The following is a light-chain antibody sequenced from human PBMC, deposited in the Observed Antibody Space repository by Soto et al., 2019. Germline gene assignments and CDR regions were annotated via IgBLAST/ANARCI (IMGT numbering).Light chain of an antibody. CDR1: SSDVGAYGY. Sequence: QSALTQPASVSGSPGQSITISCTGTSSDVGAYGYVSWYQQHPGKAPKLMIYXXXYXXXXXXXXFXGSKSGNAASLTISGLQAEDXADYYCSSYTTSSTVVFGGGTKLTVL. CDR3: SSYTTSSTVV. J-gene: IGLJ2*01. V-gene: IGLV2-14*03. CDR2: XXX.